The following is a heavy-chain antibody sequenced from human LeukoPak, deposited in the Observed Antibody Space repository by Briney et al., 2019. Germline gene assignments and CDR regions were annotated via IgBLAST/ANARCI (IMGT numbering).Heavy chain of an antibody. J-gene: IGHJ4*02. D-gene: IGHD2-21*01. CDR1: GGSISRSSYY. CDR2: IYYTAST. V-gene: IGHV4-39*01. Sequence: SETLSLTCTVSGGSISRSSYYWGWIRQPPGKGLEWIGTIYYTASTDYNPSLKSRVTISVDTSKKQFSLKLSSVTAADTAVYYCASGQSDTEYYFDNWGQGSLVTVSS. CDR3: ASGQSDTEYYFDN.